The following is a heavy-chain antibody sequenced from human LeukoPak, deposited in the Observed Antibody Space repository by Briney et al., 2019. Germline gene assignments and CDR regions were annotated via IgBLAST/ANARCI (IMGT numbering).Heavy chain of an antibody. D-gene: IGHD5-24*01. CDR2: IYYSGST. CDR1: GGSISSYY. Sequence: SETLSLTCTVSGGSISSYYWSWIRQPPGKGLEWIGDIYYSGSTNYNPSLKSRVTISVDTSKNQFSLKLSSVTAEDTAVYYCARDNSVRDEAWWFYPWGQGTLVTVSS. V-gene: IGHV4-59*01. J-gene: IGHJ5*02. CDR3: ARDNSVRDEAWWFYP.